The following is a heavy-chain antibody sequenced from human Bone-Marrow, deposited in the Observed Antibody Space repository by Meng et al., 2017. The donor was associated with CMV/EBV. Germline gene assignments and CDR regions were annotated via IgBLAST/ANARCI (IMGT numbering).Heavy chain of an antibody. J-gene: IGHJ5*02. CDR1: GYSFTSYW. CDR2: IYPGDSDT. V-gene: IGHV5-51*01. CDR3: ARLSRYCSSTSCYWSWFDP. Sequence: GESLKISCKGSGYSFTSYWIGWVRQIPGKGLEWMGIIYPGDSDTRYSPSFQGQVTISADKSISTAYLQWSSLKASDTAMYYCARLSRYCSSTSCYWSWFDPWGQGTLVTVSS. D-gene: IGHD2-2*01.